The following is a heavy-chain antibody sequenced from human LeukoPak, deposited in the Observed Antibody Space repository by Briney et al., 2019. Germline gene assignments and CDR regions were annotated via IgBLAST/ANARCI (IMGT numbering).Heavy chain of an antibody. D-gene: IGHD1-26*01. J-gene: IGHJ3*02. CDR2: IIPILGIA. CDR3: AREVVGATHAFDI. CDR1: GGTFSSYA. V-gene: IGHV1-69*04. Sequence: SVKVSCKASGGTFSSYAISWVRQAPGQGLEWMGRIIPILGIANYAQKFQGRVTITADKSTSTAYMELSRLRSDDTAVYYCAREVVGATHAFDIWGQGTMVTVSS.